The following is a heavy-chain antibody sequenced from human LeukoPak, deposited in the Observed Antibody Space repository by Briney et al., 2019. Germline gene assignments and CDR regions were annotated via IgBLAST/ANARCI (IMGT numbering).Heavy chain of an antibody. Sequence: SETLSLTCTVSGYSISSGYYWGWIRQPPGKGLEWIAIIYHGGSTYYNPSLKSRVTISGDTSKNQFSLKLSPVTAADTAVYYCARYREVGATVDYWGQGTLVTVSS. CDR3: ARYREVGATVDY. CDR2: IYHGGST. J-gene: IGHJ4*02. CDR1: GYSISSGYY. V-gene: IGHV4-38-2*02. D-gene: IGHD1-26*01.